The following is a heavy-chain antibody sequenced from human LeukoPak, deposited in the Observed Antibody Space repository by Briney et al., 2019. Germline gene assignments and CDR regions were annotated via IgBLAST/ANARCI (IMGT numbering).Heavy chain of an antibody. CDR1: GFTFSSYG. CDR2: ISYDGSNK. V-gene: IGHV3-30*18. J-gene: IGHJ4*02. D-gene: IGHD3-16*02. Sequence: GGSLRLSCAASGFTFSSYGMHWVRQAPGKGLEWVAVISYDGSNKYYADSVKGRFTISRDNSKNTLYLQMNSLRAEDTAVYYCAKDLHIMITFGGVIDFDYWGQGTLVTVSS. CDR3: AKDLHIMITFGGVIDFDY.